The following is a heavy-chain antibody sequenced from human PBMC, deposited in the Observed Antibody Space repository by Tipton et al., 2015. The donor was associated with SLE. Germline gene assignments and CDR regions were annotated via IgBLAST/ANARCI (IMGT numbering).Heavy chain of an antibody. D-gene: IGHD4-17*01. Sequence: QGQLVQSGAEVKKPGASVKVSCKASGYTFTSYDINWVRQATGQGLEWKGWMNPNSGNKGYAQKFQGRVTMTRNTSVSTAYMEVRSLRSDDPAVYYCARDPFVLDDYGDDDSGAFDIWGQGTMVTVSS. J-gene: IGHJ3*02. CDR3: ARDPFVLDDYGDDDSGAFDI. CDR2: MNPNSGNK. V-gene: IGHV1-8*02. CDR1: GYTFTSYD.